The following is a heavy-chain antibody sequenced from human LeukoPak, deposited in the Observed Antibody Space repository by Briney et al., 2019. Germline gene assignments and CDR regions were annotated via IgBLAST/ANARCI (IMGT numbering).Heavy chain of an antibody. D-gene: IGHD3-22*01. V-gene: IGHV3-66*01. J-gene: IGHJ4*02. CDR3: ARAHYYDSLGLDY. CDR1: GFTVSSNY. Sequence: PGGSLRLSCAASGFTVSSNYMSWVRPAPGQGLEWVSVIYSGGSTYYADSVKGRFTISRDNSKNTLYLQMNSLRGEDTAVYYCARAHYYDSLGLDYWGQGTLVTVSS. CDR2: IYSGGST.